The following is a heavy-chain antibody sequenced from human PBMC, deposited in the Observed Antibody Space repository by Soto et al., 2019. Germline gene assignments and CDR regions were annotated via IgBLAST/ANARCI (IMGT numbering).Heavy chain of an antibody. CDR3: ATRTTYYSTAYYYGMDV. J-gene: IGHJ6*02. CDR2: ISYDGSNK. CDR1: GFTFSSYA. D-gene: IGHD1-7*01. Sequence: QVQLVESGGGVVQPGRSLRLSCAASGFTFSSYAMHWVRQAPGKGLEWVAVISYDGSNKYYADSVKGRFTISRDNSKNTLYLQMNSLRAEDKAVYYCATRTTYYSTAYYYGMDVWGQGTTVTVSS. V-gene: IGHV3-30-3*01.